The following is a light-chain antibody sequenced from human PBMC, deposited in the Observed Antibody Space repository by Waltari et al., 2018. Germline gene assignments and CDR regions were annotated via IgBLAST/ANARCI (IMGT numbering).Light chain of an antibody. J-gene: IGKJ2*01. CDR2: AAS. CDR1: QSVKVN. Sequence: VMPQPPAPPSPSPGATSTLSCTASQSVKVNLAWYQQQVGQTPRLLIYAASSRTTGIPGRFSGSGSGTDFTLAVSSLQSEDFAVYYCQQYDEWPFTFDQGTKVDFK. V-gene: IGKV3-15*01. CDR3: QQYDEWPFT.